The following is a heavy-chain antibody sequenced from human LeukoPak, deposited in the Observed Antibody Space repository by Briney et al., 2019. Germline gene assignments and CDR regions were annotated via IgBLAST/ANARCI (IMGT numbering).Heavy chain of an antibody. Sequence: ASVKVSCKASGYTFTSYDINWVRQATGQGLEWMGWMNPNSGNTGYAQKFQGRVTMTRNTSISTAYMELSSLRSEDTAVYYCARGRKGSTIFGVVITELYYYYMDVWGKGTTVTVPS. J-gene: IGHJ6*03. CDR3: ARGRKGSTIFGVVITELYYYYMDV. CDR2: MNPNSGNT. CDR1: GYTFTSYD. D-gene: IGHD3-3*01. V-gene: IGHV1-8*01.